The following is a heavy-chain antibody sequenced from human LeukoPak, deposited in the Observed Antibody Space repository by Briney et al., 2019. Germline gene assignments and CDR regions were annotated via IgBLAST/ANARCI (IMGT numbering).Heavy chain of an antibody. CDR1: GYTLTELS. CDR2: FDPEDGET. J-gene: IGHJ5*02. CDR3: ALFYCSSTSCYPNWFDP. Sequence: ASVMVSCKVSGYTLTELSMHWVRQAPGKGLEWMGGFDPEDGETIYAQKFQGRVTMTEDTSTDTAYMELSSLRSEDTAVYYCALFYCSSTSCYPNWFDPWGQGTLVTVSS. V-gene: IGHV1-24*01. D-gene: IGHD2-2*01.